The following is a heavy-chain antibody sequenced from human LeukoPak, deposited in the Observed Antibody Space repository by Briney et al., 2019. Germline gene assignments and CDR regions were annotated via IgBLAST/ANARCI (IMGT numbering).Heavy chain of an antibody. J-gene: IGHJ4*02. CDR1: GGSISSYY. CDR2: IHYSGST. V-gene: IGHV4-59*01. Sequence: SETLSFTCSVSGGSISSYYWSWIRQPPGKGLEWIGDIHYSGSTNYKPSLKSRVTISVDRSQNQFPLKLTSVTAADTAVYYCARGSTTGWYFDYWGQGPLVTVSS. D-gene: IGHD2/OR15-2a*01. CDR3: ARGSTTGWYFDY.